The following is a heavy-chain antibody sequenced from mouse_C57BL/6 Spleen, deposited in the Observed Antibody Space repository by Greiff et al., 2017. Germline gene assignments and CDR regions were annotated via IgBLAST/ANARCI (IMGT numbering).Heavy chain of an antibody. V-gene: IGHV1-19*01. CDR3: ATYGSSYLAWFAY. D-gene: IGHD1-1*01. CDR2: INPYNGGT. CDR1: GYTFTDYY. J-gene: IGHJ3*01. Sequence: EVQLQQSGPVLVKPGASVKMSCKASGYTFTDYYMNWVKQSHGKSLEWIGVINPYNGGTSYNQKFKGKATLTVDKSSSTAYMELNSLTSEDSAVYYCATYGSSYLAWFAYWGQGTLVTVSA.